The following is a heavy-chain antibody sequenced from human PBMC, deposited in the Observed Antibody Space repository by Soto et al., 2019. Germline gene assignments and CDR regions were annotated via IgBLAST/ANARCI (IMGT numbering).Heavy chain of an antibody. CDR1: GVSSHSSQSF. CDR2: VYYSGGA. Sequence: PSETRALNCTVAGVSSHSSQSFWGWNRQPPGKGLEFIGTVYYSGGAHYNSSLKSRVTISVDTANNQVSLRMRSLTAADTAVYYCGRVVEGATRHTDLDSWGQGTLVPVSS. J-gene: IGHJ5*01. V-gene: IGHV4-39*01. D-gene: IGHD2-21*01. CDR3: GRVVEGATRHTDLDS.